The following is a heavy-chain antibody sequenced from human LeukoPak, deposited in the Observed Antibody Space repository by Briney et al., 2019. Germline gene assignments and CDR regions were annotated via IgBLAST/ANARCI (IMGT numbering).Heavy chain of an antibody. CDR2: IIPILGIA. J-gene: IGHJ6*02. V-gene: IGHV1-69*04. D-gene: IGHD3-9*01. Sequence: GASVKVSCKASGGTFSSYAISWVRQAPGHGLEWMGRIIPILGIANYAQKFQGRVTITADKSTSTAYMELSSLRSEDTAVYYCARRTLRYFSYYYGMDVWGQGTTVTVSS. CDR1: GGTFSSYA. CDR3: ARRTLRYFSYYYGMDV.